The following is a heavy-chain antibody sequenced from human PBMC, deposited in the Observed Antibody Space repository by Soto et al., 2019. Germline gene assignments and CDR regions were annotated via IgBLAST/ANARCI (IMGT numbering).Heavy chain of an antibody. J-gene: IGHJ4*02. CDR3: AKERSSGWSFDY. CDR1: GFTFRAYA. CDR2: ISGSGDST. D-gene: IGHD6-19*01. Sequence: PGGSLRLSCAAAGFTFRAYAMNWVRQAPGKGLEWVSGISGSGDSTYYADSVKGRFTVSRDNSKDTLYLQMNSLRAEGTAVFYCAKERSSGWSFDYWGQGTLVTVSS. V-gene: IGHV3-23*01.